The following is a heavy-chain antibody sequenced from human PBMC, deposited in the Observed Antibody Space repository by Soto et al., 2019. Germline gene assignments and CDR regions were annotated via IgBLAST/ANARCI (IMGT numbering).Heavy chain of an antibody. CDR2: ISGHNGTT. CDR3: ARDRGYLHDSTGYVDH. CDR1: GYTFTTYG. Sequence: QVHLVQSASEAKKPGASVKLSCTAAGYTFTTYGFSWLRQAPGQGLEWMGWISGHNGTTKYAQSFQGRITMTTDTSTRTAYMELRSLRSDDTAVYYCARDRGYLHDSTGYVDHWGQGALVTVSS. J-gene: IGHJ4*02. V-gene: IGHV1-18*04. D-gene: IGHD3-9*01.